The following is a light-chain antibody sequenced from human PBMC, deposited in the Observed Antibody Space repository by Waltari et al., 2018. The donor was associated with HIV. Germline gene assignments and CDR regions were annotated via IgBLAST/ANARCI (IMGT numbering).Light chain of an antibody. V-gene: IGKV3-20*01. CDR2: GAS. CDR3: LQYAAAPRT. J-gene: IGKJ1*01. Sequence: EIVLTQSPGTLSCSPGQRATLSCTASQTLLSNFRSWYRQTPGQPPTLLIYGASTRATGIPGRFSGSGSGTDCTLTISSLEREDFDMYYCLQYAAAPRTFGQGTKVEI. CDR1: QTLLSNF.